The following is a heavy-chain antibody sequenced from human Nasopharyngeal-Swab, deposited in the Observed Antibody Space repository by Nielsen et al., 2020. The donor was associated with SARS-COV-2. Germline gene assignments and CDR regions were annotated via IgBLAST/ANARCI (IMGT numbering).Heavy chain of an antibody. CDR2: MYYSGST. V-gene: IGHV4-61*01. Sequence: SETLSLTCTVSGGSVSSGSYYWSWIRQPPGKELERIGYMYYSGSTNYNPSLKSRVTISVDTSKNQFSLKLSSVTAADTAVYYCARDIGAAALAPWRGYYGMDVWGQGTTITVSS. CDR3: ARDIGAAALAPWRGYYGMDV. J-gene: IGHJ6*02. CDR1: GGSVSSGSYY. D-gene: IGHD3-10*01.